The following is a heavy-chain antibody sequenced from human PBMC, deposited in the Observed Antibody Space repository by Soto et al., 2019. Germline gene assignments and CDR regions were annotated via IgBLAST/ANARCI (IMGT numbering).Heavy chain of an antibody. CDR1: GINFRSYW. V-gene: IGHV3-7*01. J-gene: IGHJ4*02. CDR2: IRGDGSET. CDR3: ARDRVPSSSLNCFFDT. Sequence: EVQLVESGGGLVQPGGSLRLSCAASGINFRSYWMSWVRQAPGKAPEWVANIRGDGSETHYVDSVRGRFTISRENAKNSLYLQMNNLRAEDTAVYYCARDRVPSSSLNCFFDTWGQGALVTVSS. D-gene: IGHD6-13*01.